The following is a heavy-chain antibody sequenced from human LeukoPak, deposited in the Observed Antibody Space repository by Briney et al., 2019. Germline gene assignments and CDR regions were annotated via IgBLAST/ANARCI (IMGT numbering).Heavy chain of an antibody. V-gene: IGHV4-59*01. CDR3: ARGQYCTAGSCSPFDP. CDR2: IYFSGST. J-gene: IGHJ5*02. D-gene: IGHD2-15*01. Sequence: SETLSLTCTVSGGSISRYYWSWIRQPPGKGLEWIGYIYFSGSTNYNPSLESRVTISVDTSKNQFSLKLSSVTAADTAVYYCARGQYCTAGSCSPFDPWGQGTLVTVSS. CDR1: GGSISRYY.